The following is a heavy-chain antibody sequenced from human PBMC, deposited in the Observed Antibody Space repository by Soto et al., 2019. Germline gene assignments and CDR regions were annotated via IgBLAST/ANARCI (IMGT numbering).Heavy chain of an antibody. Sequence: QVQLVQSGAEVKKPGASVKVSCKASGYTFTSYAMHWVRQAPGQRLEWMGWINAGNGNTKYSPKFQGRVTITRDTSARTAYMELSSLRSEDTAVYYCARDVGATGDWGQGTLVTVSS. CDR3: ARDVGATGD. V-gene: IGHV1-3*01. J-gene: IGHJ4*02. CDR1: GYTFTSYA. D-gene: IGHD1-26*01. CDR2: INAGNGNT.